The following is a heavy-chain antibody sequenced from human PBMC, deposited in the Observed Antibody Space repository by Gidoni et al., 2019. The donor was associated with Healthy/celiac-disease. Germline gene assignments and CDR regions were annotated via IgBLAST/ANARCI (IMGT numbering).Heavy chain of an antibody. CDR2: IWYDGSNK. D-gene: IGHD4-17*01. CDR3: ARGDYGDYAGYDAFDI. J-gene: IGHJ3*02. V-gene: IGHV3-33*01. CDR1: GVTFSSYS. Sequence: QVQLVESGGGVVQPGRSLRLSCAASGVTFSSYSMHWFRQAPGKGLGWVAVIWYDGSNKYYADSVKGRFTISRDNYKNTLYLQMNSLRAEDTAVYYCARGDYGDYAGYDAFDIWGQGTMVTVSS.